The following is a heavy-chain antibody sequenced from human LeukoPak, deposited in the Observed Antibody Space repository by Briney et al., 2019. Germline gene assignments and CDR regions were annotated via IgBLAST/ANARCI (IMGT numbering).Heavy chain of an antibody. CDR3: ARTVPEYFFDY. D-gene: IGHD3-9*01. CDR1: GFTFSSYW. CDR2: INTVGIST. Sequence: GGSLRLSCAASGFTFSSYWMHWVRQAPGKGLVWVSRINTVGISTSNADSVKGRFTIFRDNAKNTLYLQMNSLRADDTAVYYCARTVPEYFFDYWGQGTLVTVSS. V-gene: IGHV3-74*01. J-gene: IGHJ4*02.